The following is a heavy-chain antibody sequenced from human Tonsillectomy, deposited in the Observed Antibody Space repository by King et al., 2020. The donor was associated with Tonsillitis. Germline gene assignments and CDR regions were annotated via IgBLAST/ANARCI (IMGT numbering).Heavy chain of an antibody. CDR1: GYSFTNYW. D-gene: IGHD5-24*01. CDR2: IYPVDSDI. V-gene: IGHV5-51*01. Sequence: QLVQSGAEVKKPGESLKISCKGSGYSFTNYWIGWVRQMPGKGLEWMGIIYPVDSDITYSPSFQGQVTISADRSINTAYLQWSTLKASDTAMYYCARLPSTYNNFFDSWGQGTLVTVSS. J-gene: IGHJ4*02. CDR3: ARLPSTYNNFFDS.